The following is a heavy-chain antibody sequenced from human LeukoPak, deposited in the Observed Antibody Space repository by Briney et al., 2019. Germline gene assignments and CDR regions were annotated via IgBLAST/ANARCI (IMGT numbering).Heavy chain of an antibody. CDR3: ARGPSAGGYDYVWGSYRYTGRDY. CDR2: ISYDGSNK. CDR1: GFTFSSYA. J-gene: IGHJ4*02. V-gene: IGHV3-30*04. D-gene: IGHD3-16*02. Sequence: PGGSLRLSCAASGFTFSSYAMHWVRQAPGKGLEWVAVISYDGSNKYYADSVKGRFTISRDNSKNTLYLQMNSLRAEDTAVYYCARGPSAGGYDYVWGSYRYTGRDYWGQGTLVTVSS.